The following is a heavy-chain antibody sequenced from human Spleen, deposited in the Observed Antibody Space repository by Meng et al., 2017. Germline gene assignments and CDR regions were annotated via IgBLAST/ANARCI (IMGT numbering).Heavy chain of an antibody. CDR2: VFRSGST. D-gene: IGHD4-17*01. J-gene: IGHJ4*02. CDR1: GYSISSGYY. CDR3: ARDPGEYELAY. Sequence: SETLSLTCTVSGYSISSGYYWGWIRQPPGKGLEWIGSVFRSGSTFYNPSLKSRVAISVDRSKNQFSLILSSVTAPDTAVYYCARDPGEYELAYWGQGILVTVSS. V-gene: IGHV4-38-2*02.